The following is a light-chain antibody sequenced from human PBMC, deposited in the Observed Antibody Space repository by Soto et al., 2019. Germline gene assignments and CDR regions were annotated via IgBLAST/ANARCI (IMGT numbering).Light chain of an antibody. CDR3: HQRTNWPPVT. Sequence: EIVLTQSPATLSLSPGERATLSCRASQSVGSYLAWYQQKPGQAPRLLIYDASTRATGIPARFSGSGSGTDFTLTISSLEPEDFAVYFCHQRTNWPPVTFGEGTKVEIK. CDR2: DAS. CDR1: QSVGSY. J-gene: IGKJ4*01. V-gene: IGKV3-11*01.